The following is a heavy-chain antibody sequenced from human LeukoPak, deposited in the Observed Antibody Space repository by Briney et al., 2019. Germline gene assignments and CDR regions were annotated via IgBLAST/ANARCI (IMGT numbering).Heavy chain of an antibody. CDR3: ARVAAYYDISDY. V-gene: IGHV1-2*02. D-gene: IGHD3-9*01. CDR2: INPNSGGT. CDR1: GYTFTGYY. J-gene: IGHJ4*02. Sequence: ASVKVSCKASGYTFTGYYMHWLRQPPGQGLDWMGWINPNSGGTNYAQKFQGRVTMTRDTSISTAYMELSRLRSDDTDVYYCARVAAYYDISDYWGQGTLVTVSS.